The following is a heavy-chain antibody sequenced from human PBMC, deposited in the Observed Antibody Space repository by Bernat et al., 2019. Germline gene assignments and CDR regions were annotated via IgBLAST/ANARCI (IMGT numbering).Heavy chain of an antibody. J-gene: IGHJ3*02. D-gene: IGHD6-13*01. CDR3: ARPISSNRHDAFDI. V-gene: IGHV4-38-2*01. CDR2: IYYAAYT. CDR1: GYSISSDYY. Sequence: QVQLQQWGAGLVKPSETLSLTCAVSGYSISSDYYWGWIRQPPGKGLEWIGSIYYAAYTYYSSALKSRVTISIDTSKNQFFLKLSSVTAADTAVYYCARPISSNRHDAFDIWGQGTTVTVSS.